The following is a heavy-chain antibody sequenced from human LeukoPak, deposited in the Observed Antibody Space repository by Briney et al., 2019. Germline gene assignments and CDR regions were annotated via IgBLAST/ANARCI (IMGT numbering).Heavy chain of an antibody. CDR3: ARKLELRGYFDY. Sequence: PGGSLRLSCAASGFTFGSYAMSWVRQAPGKGLEWVSSISGTGSDTSSADSVKGRFTISRDNSKNTLYLQMNSLRAEDTAVYYCARKLELRGYFDYWGQGTLVTVSS. CDR2: ISGTGSDT. CDR1: GFTFGSYA. D-gene: IGHD1-7*01. V-gene: IGHV3-23*01. J-gene: IGHJ4*02.